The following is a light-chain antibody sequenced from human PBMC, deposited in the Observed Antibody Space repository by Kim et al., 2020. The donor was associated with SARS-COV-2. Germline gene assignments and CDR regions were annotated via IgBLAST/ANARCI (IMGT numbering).Light chain of an antibody. J-gene: IGLJ2*01. CDR3: SSYAGTNNVI. V-gene: IGLV2-8*01. CDR2: DVS. CDR1: SSDIGTYTH. Sequence: GQSVAISCTGTSSDIGTYTHVSWYQQHPGKAPKLLIYDVSKRPSGVPDRFSACKSGNTASLTVSGLQAEDEADYYCSSYAGTNNVIFGGGTQLTVL.